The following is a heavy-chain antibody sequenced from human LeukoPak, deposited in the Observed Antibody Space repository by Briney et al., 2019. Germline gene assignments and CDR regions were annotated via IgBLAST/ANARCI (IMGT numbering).Heavy chain of an antibody. CDR3: ARDYYGSGSPDWFDP. D-gene: IGHD3-10*01. CDR1: GGSISSYY. J-gene: IGHJ5*02. Sequence: SETLSLTCTVSGGSISSYYWSWIRQPAGKGLEWIGRIYTSGSTNYNPSLKSRATMSVDTSKNQFSLKLSSVTAADTAVYYCARDYYGSGSPDWFDPWGQGTLVTVSS. V-gene: IGHV4-4*07. CDR2: IYTSGST.